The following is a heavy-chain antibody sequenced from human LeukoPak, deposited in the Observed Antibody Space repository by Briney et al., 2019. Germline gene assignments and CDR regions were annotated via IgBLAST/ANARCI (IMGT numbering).Heavy chain of an antibody. D-gene: IGHD4-17*01. Sequence: ASATLSLTCAVSGYSISSGYYGGWIRQPPGKRLEWIGSIYHSGSTYYNPSLKSPLTISVDTSTNQFSLKLSSVTAADTAVYYCATPTSTGGLCWGQGTLVTVSS. CDR1: GYSISSGYY. CDR2: IYHSGST. V-gene: IGHV4-38-2*01. CDR3: ATPTSTGGLC. J-gene: IGHJ4*02.